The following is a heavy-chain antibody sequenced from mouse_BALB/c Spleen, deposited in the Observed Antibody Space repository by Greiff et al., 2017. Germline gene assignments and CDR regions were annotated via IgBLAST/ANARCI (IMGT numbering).Heavy chain of an antibody. D-gene: IGHD2-4*01. CDR2: IWAGGST. CDR3: ARDRGATTMITTGPFDY. CDR1: GFSLTSYG. V-gene: IGHV2-9*02. J-gene: IGHJ2*01. Sequence: VQVVESGPGLVAPSQSLSITCTVSGFSLTSYGVHWVRQPPGKGLEWLGVIWAGGSTNYNSALMSRLSISKDNSKSQVFLKMNSLQTDDTAMYYCARDRGATTMITTGPFDYWGQGTTLTVSS.